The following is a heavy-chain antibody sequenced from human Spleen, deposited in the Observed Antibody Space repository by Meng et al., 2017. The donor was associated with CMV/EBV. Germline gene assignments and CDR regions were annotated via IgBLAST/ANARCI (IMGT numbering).Heavy chain of an antibody. CDR1: GGSFSGYY. CDR3: VFGYWFDP. Sequence: SETLSLTCAVYGGSFSGYYWSWIRQPPGKGLEWIGEINHSGSTNYNPSLKSRVTISVDTSKNQFSLKLSSVTAADTAVHYCVFGYWFDPWGQGTLVTVSS. V-gene: IGHV4-34*01. J-gene: IGHJ5*02. CDR2: INHSGST. D-gene: IGHD3-3*01.